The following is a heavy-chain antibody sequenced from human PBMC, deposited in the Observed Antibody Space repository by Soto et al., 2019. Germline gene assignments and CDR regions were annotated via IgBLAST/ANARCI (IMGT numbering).Heavy chain of an antibody. V-gene: IGHV4-39*01. Sequence: QLQLQESGPGLVKPSETLSLTCTVSGGSISSSSYYWGWIRQPPGKGLEWIGSIYYSGSTYYNPSLKRRXXIXVXXAKNQFSLKLSSVTAADTAVYYCARRVVRGYYFDYWGQGTLVTVSS. CDR2: IYYSGST. J-gene: IGHJ4*02. CDR3: ARRVVRGYYFDY. CDR1: GGSISSSSYY. D-gene: IGHD3-10*01.